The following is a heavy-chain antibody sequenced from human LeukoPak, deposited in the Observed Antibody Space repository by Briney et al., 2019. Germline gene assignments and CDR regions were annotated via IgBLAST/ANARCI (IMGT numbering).Heavy chain of an antibody. D-gene: IGHD1-14*01. V-gene: IGHV4-59*01. CDR1: GGSINSYY. CDR2: IYYSGST. Sequence: SETLSLTCTVSGGSINSYYWTWIRQPPGKALEWIGYIYYSGSTYYNPSLKSRVTISLDTSKNQFSLKLSSVTAADTAVYYCGRDANPFKNQNWFYPGGRGPPVTFS. J-gene: IGHJ5*02. CDR3: GRDANPFKNQNWFYP.